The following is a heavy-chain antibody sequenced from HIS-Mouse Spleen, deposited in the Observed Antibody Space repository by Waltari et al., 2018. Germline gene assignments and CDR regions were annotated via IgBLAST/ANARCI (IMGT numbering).Heavy chain of an antibody. D-gene: IGHD7-27*01. CDR3: ARDAGDGAFDI. J-gene: IGHJ3*02. Sequence: QVQLVQSGAEVKKPGASVKVSCTASGYTFTGYYMHLVRQAPGKGLEWMGWINPNSGGTNYEQKFQGRVTMTRDTSISTAYMELSRLRSDDTAVYYCARDAGDGAFDIWGQGTMVTVSS. CDR2: INPNSGGT. V-gene: IGHV1-2*02. CDR1: GYTFTGYY.